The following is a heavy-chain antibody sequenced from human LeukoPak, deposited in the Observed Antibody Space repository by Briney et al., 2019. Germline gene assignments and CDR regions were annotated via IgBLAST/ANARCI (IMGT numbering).Heavy chain of an antibody. Sequence: GGSLRLSCAASGFTFSSYGMHWVRQAPGKGLEWVAVISYDGSNKYYADSVKGRFTISRDNSKNTLYLQMNSLRIEDTAVYYCAKDRGSAVAGGEYYFDYWGQGTLVTVSS. V-gene: IGHV3-30*18. CDR2: ISYDGSNK. D-gene: IGHD6-19*01. CDR3: AKDRGSAVAGGEYYFDY. J-gene: IGHJ4*02. CDR1: GFTFSSYG.